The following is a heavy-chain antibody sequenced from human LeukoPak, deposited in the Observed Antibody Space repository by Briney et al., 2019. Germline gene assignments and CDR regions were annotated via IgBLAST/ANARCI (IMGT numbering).Heavy chain of an antibody. Sequence: SETLSLTCTVSGGSISSYYWSWIRQPRGKGLEWIGYIYYSGSTNYNPSLKSRVTMSVDTSKNQFSLKLSSVTAADTAVYYCARDRFGDEAYWGQGTLVTVSS. D-gene: IGHD3-16*01. CDR1: GGSISSYY. J-gene: IGHJ4*02. V-gene: IGHV4-59*01. CDR3: ARDRFGDEAY. CDR2: IYYSGST.